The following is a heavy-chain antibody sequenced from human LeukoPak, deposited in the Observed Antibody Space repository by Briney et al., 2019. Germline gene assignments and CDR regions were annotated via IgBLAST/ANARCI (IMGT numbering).Heavy chain of an antibody. J-gene: IGHJ6*02. CDR3: ARADYDILTGYLYYYYGMDV. CDR1: GGSISSYY. D-gene: IGHD3-9*01. Sequence: PSETLSLTCTVSGGSISSYYWSWIRQPPGKGLEWIGYIYYSGSTNYNPPLKSRVTISVDTSKNQFSLKLSSVTAADPAVYYCARADYDILTGYLYYYYGMDVWGQGTTVTVSS. V-gene: IGHV4-59*01. CDR2: IYYSGST.